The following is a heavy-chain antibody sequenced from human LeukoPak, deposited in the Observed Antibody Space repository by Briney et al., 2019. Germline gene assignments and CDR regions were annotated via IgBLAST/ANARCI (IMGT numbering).Heavy chain of an antibody. CDR2: IYFSGST. Sequence: TSETLSLTCSVYGDSVSRSDSYWDWYPQPPGKGLEWIGTIYFSGSTYYTPSLKSRVTMSVDPSNNQFSLNLRSVTAADTAVYYCARRRYYDGSGYLEWGQGTLLSVSS. CDR1: GDSVSRSDSY. D-gene: IGHD3-22*01. V-gene: IGHV4-39*01. J-gene: IGHJ1*01. CDR3: ARRRYYDGSGYLE.